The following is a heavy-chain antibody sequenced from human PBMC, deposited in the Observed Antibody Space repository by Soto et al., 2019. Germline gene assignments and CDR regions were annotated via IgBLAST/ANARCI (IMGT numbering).Heavy chain of an antibody. CDR1: GFTLSSYG. Sequence: QVQLVESGGGVVQPGRSLRLSCAASGFTLSSYGMHWVRQAPGKGLEWVAVISYDGSNKYYADSVKGRFTISRDNSKNTLYLQMNSLRAEDTAVYYCAKDSSYYDILTGYLVGYYYYGMDVWGQGTTVTVSS. J-gene: IGHJ6*02. CDR3: AKDSSYYDILTGYLVGYYYYGMDV. CDR2: ISYDGSNK. D-gene: IGHD3-9*01. V-gene: IGHV3-30*18.